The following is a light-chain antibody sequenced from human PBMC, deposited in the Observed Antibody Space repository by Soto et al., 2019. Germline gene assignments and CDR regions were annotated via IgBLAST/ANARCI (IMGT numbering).Light chain of an antibody. CDR1: QSVSSSY. J-gene: IGKJ3*01. CDR2: GAS. Sequence: EIVLTQSPGTLSLSPGERATLSCRASQSVSSSYLAWYQQKPGQAPRLLIYGASSRATGIPDRFSGSGSGTHFTLTTSRLEPEDFAVYYCQQYGSSPFTFCPGTKVDIK. V-gene: IGKV3-20*01. CDR3: QQYGSSPFT.